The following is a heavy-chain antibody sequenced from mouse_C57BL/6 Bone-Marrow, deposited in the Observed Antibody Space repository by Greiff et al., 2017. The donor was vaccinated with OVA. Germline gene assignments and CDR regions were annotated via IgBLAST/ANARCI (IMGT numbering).Heavy chain of an antibody. V-gene: IGHV5-9*01. Sequence: EVKVVESGGGLVKPGGSLKLSCAASGFTFSSYTMSWVRQTPEKRLEWVATISGGGGNTYYPHSVKGRFTISRANATNTLYLQMCSLRSVDTSLYYCARQAWLLSFAYWGPGTLVTVSA. D-gene: IGHD2-3*01. CDR3: ARQAWLLSFAY. CDR1: GFTFSSYT. J-gene: IGHJ3*01. CDR2: ISGGGGNT.